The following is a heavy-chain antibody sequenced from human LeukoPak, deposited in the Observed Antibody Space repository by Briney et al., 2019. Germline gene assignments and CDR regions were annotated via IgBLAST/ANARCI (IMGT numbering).Heavy chain of an antibody. CDR3: ARDSYDSSGYYSGLGF. CDR1: GFTFSDYT. J-gene: IGHJ4*02. V-gene: IGHV3-21*01. Sequence: GGSLRLSCAASGFTFSDYTMNWVRQAPGKGLEWVSSISSSSSYIYYVDPVKGRFTISRDNAKNSLYLQMNSLRVEDAAVYYCARDSYDSSGYYSGLGFWGQGTLVTVSS. D-gene: IGHD3-22*01. CDR2: ISSSSSYI.